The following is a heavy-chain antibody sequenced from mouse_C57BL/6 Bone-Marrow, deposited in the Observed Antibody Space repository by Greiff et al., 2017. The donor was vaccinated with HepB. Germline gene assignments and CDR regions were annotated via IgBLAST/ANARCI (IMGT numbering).Heavy chain of an antibody. J-gene: IGHJ1*03. D-gene: IGHD1-1*01. CDR3: ARVGGSWYFDV. CDR1: GYTFTSYW. V-gene: IGHV1-69*01. CDR2: IDPSDSYT. Sequence: QVQLQQPGAELVMPGASVKLSCKASGYTFTSYWMHWVKQRPGQGLEWIGEIDPSDSYTNYNQKFKGKSTLTVDKSSSTAYMQLSSLTSEDSAVYDCARVGGSWYFDVWGTGTTVTVSS.